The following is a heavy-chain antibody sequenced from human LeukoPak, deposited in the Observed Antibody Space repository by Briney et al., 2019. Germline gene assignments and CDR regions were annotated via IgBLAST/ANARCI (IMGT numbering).Heavy chain of an antibody. J-gene: IGHJ3*02. D-gene: IGHD3-16*02. CDR1: GYTFTSYD. V-gene: IGHV1-8*01. CDR3: ARVPREIASI. Sequence: ASVKVSCKASGYTFTSYDINWVRQATGQGLEWMGYMNPNSGNTGYAQKFQGRVTMTRNTSISTAYMELSSLRFEDTAVYYCARVPREIASIWGQGTMDTVSS. CDR2: MNPNSGNT.